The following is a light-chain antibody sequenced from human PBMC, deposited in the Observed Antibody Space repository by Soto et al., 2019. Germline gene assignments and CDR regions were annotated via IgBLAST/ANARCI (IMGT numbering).Light chain of an antibody. CDR3: SSYTSTTTLI. CDR2: EVT. CDR1: SSDVGGYPY. V-gene: IGLV2-14*01. J-gene: IGLJ2*01. Sequence: QSVLTQPASVSGSPGQSITISCTGTSSDVGGYPYVSWYQQHPGKAPKLLIYEVTDRPSGVSNRFSGSKSGNTASLTISGLQAEDEADYYCSSYTSTTTLIFGGGTKLTVL.